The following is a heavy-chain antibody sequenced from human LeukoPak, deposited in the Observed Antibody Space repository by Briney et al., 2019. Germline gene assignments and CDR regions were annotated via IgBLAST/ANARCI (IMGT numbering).Heavy chain of an antibody. CDR3: ARDAPPLDYGDYLDY. Sequence: GGSLRLSCAASGFTFSSYGMHWVRQAPGKGLEWVAVIWYDGSNKYYADSVKGRFTISRDNSKNTLYLQKNSLRAEDTAVYYCARDAPPLDYGDYLDYWGQGTLVTVSS. CDR1: GFTFSSYG. D-gene: IGHD4-17*01. CDR2: IWYDGSNK. J-gene: IGHJ4*02. V-gene: IGHV3-33*01.